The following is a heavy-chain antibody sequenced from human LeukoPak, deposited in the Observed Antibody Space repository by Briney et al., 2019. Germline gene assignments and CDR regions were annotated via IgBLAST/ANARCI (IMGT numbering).Heavy chain of an antibody. CDR1: GGSISSYY. CDR2: IYYSGST. V-gene: IGHV4-59*01. D-gene: IGHD4-17*01. J-gene: IGHJ4*02. Sequence: SETLSLTCTVSGGSISSYYWSWIRQPPGKGLEWIGYIYYSGSTNYNPSLKSRVTISVDTSKNQFSLKLSSATAADTAVYYCARDDYGDYVSDWGQGTLVTVSS. CDR3: ARDDYGDYVSD.